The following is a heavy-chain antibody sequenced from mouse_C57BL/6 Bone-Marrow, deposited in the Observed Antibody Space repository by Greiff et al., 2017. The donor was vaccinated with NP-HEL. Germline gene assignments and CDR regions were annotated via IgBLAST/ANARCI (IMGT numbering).Heavy chain of an antibody. Sequence: VKVVESGAELVKPGASVKMSCKASGYTFTTYPIEWMKQNHGKSLEWIGNFHPYNDDTKYNEKFKGKATLTVEKSSSTVYLELSRLTSDDSAVYYCARRGIYYGNFDYWGQGTTLTVSS. CDR1: GYTFTTYP. CDR3: ARRGIYYGNFDY. D-gene: IGHD2-1*01. CDR2: FHPYNDDT. V-gene: IGHV1-47*01. J-gene: IGHJ2*01.